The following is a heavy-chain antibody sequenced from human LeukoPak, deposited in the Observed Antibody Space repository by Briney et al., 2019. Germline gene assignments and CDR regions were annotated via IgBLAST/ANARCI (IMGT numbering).Heavy chain of an antibody. Sequence: GGSLRLSCAASGFTFSSYAMSWVRQAPGKGLEWVSAISGSGGSTYYADSVKGRFTISRDNAKNSLYLQMNSLRAEDTALYYCAKESSGWYFSFDYWGQGTLVTVSS. J-gene: IGHJ4*02. CDR1: GFTFSSYA. V-gene: IGHV3-23*01. CDR3: AKESSGWYFSFDY. D-gene: IGHD6-19*01. CDR2: ISGSGGST.